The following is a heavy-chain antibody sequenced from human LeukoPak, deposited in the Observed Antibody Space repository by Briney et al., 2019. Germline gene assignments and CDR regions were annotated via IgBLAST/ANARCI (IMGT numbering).Heavy chain of an antibody. D-gene: IGHD2-15*01. CDR1: GFTFSNYG. CDR3: AKDDTDVGGRRDYYYYYGMDV. V-gene: IGHV3-30*18. CDR2: TSYDGKNQ. Sequence: GGSLRLSCAASGFTFSNYGMYWVRQAPGKGLEWVAVTSYDGKNQYYADSVEDRFTVSRDNTKNTLFLQMNSLRAEDTAVYYCAKDDTDVGGRRDYYYYYGMDVWGQGTTVTVSS. J-gene: IGHJ6*02.